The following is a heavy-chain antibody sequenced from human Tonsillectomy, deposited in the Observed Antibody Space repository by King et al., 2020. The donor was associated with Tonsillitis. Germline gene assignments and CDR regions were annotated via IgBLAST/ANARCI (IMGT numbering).Heavy chain of an antibody. CDR1: GFTFSSYA. CDR3: VKDRTDNIVAPRTLIHYFDY. J-gene: IGHJ4*02. Sequence: VQLVESGGGLVQPGGSLRLSCSASGFTFSSYAMHWVRQAPGKGLEYVSVISSNGGSTYYADSVKGRFTISRDNSKNTLYLQMSSLRAQDTAVYYCVKDRTDNIVAPRTLIHYFDYWGQGTLVTVSS. CDR2: ISSNGGST. D-gene: IGHD5-12*01. V-gene: IGHV3-64D*06.